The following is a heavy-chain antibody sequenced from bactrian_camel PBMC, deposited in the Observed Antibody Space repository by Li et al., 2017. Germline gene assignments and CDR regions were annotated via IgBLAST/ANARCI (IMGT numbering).Heavy chain of an antibody. Sequence: VQLVESGGGSVETGGSLRLSCALSQLRYNNKCVGWFRQAPGKKREGVAMIYTGDGATTYSDPVKGRFAISHDNADNTVYLQMNNLSPEDTAMYYCAADRFNLQLSRYYTNWGRGTQVTVS. D-gene: IGHD2*01. J-gene: IGHJ4*01. CDR1: QLRYNNKC. CDR2: IYTGDGAT. V-gene: IGHV3S66*01. CDR3: AADRFNLQLSRYYTN.